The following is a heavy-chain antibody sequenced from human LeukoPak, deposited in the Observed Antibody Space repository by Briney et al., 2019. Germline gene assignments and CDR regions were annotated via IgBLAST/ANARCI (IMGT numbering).Heavy chain of an antibody. CDR1: GFTFSSYA. Sequence: GGSLRLSCAASGFTFSSYAMSWVRQAPGKGLEWVSAISGSGGSTHYADSVKGRFTISRDNSKNTLYLQMNSLRAEDTAVYYCAKDLIAARRSYYFDYWGQGTLVTVSS. CDR2: ISGSGGST. D-gene: IGHD6-6*01. J-gene: IGHJ4*02. CDR3: AKDLIAARRSYYFDY. V-gene: IGHV3-23*01.